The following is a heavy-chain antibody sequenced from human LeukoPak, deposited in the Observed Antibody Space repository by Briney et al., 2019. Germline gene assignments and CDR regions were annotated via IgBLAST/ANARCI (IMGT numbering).Heavy chain of an antibody. CDR3: ARDEGPTVTHRYFDY. V-gene: IGHV3-20*04. Sequence: PGGSLRLSCAASGFTFDDYGMSWVRQAPGKGLEWVSCINWNGGSTGYADSVKGRFTISRDNAKNSLYLQMNSLRAEDTALYYCARDEGPTVTHRYFDYWGQGTLVTVSS. CDR2: INWNGGST. D-gene: IGHD4-17*01. J-gene: IGHJ4*02. CDR1: GFTFDDYG.